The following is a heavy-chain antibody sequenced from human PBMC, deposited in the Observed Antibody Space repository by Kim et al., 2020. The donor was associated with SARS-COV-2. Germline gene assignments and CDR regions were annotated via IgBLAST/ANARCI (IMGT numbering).Heavy chain of an antibody. Sequence: SETLSLTCAVYGASLSGFQWSWIRQTPGKGLEWIGQINHGGSTKYNPSLNSRVSLSIDTSKNQFSLKLSSVTAADTAVYYCATGAPGHWGRGTLVTVSS. CDR3: ATGAPGH. J-gene: IGHJ1*01. V-gene: IGHV4-34*01. CDR1: GASLSGFQ. CDR2: INHGGST.